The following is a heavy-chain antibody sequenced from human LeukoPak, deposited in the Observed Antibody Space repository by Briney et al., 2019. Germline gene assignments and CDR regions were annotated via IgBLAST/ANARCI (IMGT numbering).Heavy chain of an antibody. CDR1: DASGLTFSSYA. J-gene: IGHJ4*02. D-gene: IGHD6-13*01. Sequence: GGSLRLTCAASDASGLTFSSYAMNWVRQAPGKGLEWVSAISGSGGSTYYADSVKGRFTISRDNSKNTLYLQMNSLRAEDTAVYYCASRRASSWYEGFDYWGQGTPVTVSS. V-gene: IGHV3-23*01. CDR3: ASRRASSWYEGFDY. CDR2: ISGSGGST.